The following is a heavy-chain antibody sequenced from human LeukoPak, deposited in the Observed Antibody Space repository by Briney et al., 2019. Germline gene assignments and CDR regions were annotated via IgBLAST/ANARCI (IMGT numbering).Heavy chain of an antibody. J-gene: IGHJ6*03. V-gene: IGHV4-38-2*01. D-gene: IGHD1-26*01. CDR1: DYSISSGDH. CDR3: ARGYIGNSGRYYFLYLFV. Sequence: PADTLPPLCAVCDYSISSGDHWGWIRPPPEKGLEWIGNISHRESTYYSPSLKGRVTISVDSSKNEFPLNLSSVTAADTAVYYCARGYIGNSGRYYFLYLFVWRKETTVTVSS. CDR2: ISHREST.